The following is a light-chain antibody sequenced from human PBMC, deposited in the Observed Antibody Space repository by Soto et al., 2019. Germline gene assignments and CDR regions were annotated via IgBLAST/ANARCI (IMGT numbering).Light chain of an antibody. J-gene: IGLJ2*01. V-gene: IGLV2-14*01. CDR2: EVS. Sequence: QSALTQPASVSGSPGQSITISCTGTSSHVGGYNYVSWYQQHPGKAPKLMIYEVSNRPSGVSNRFSGSKSGNTASLTISGLQGEDEADYYCSAYTSSRTLVFGGGTKVTVL. CDR3: SAYTSSRTLV. CDR1: SSHVGGYNY.